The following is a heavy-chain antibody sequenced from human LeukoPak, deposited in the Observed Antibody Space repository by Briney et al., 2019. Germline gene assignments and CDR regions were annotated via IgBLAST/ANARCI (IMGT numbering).Heavy chain of an antibody. CDR2: ISYDGSDK. J-gene: IGHJ4*02. V-gene: IGHV3-30*18. D-gene: IGHD6-13*01. CDR1: GFTFSSYG. CDR3: AKDPRRYSRTGGYFDY. Sequence: GGSLRLSCAASGFTFSSYGMSWVRQAPGKGLEWVAVISYDGSDKYYADSVKGRFTISRDNSKNTLYLQMNSLRAEDTAVYYCAKDPRRYSRTGGYFDYWGQGTLVIVSS.